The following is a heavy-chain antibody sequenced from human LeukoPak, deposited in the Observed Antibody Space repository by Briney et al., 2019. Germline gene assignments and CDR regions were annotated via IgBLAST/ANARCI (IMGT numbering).Heavy chain of an antibody. V-gene: IGHV3-74*01. J-gene: IGHJ4*02. D-gene: IGHD3-22*01. Sequence: GRSLRLSCAASGFTLSNYWMHWVRQAPGKGLVWVSCINSDGSSTSHADSVKGRFTISRDNAKNTLYLQVNSLRAEDTAMYYCARGPPYYYDSSGYYGDYWGQGTLVTVSS. CDR3: ARGPPYYYDSSGYYGDY. CDR2: INSDGSST. CDR1: GFTLSNYW.